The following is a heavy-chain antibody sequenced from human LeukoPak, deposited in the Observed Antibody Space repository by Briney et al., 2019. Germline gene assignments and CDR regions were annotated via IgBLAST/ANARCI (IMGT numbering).Heavy chain of an antibody. J-gene: IGHJ2*01. V-gene: IGHV3-33*01. Sequence: PGGSLRLSCEASGFSFSTYGMHWVRQAPGKGLEWVALIWFDGSNKQYADSVKGRFTISRDNSKNTMYLQMDSLSAEDTAVYYCARVVSYYGSSYRLLDLWGRGTLVTVSS. CDR2: IWFDGSNK. D-gene: IGHD3-10*01. CDR3: ARVVSYYGSSYRLLDL. CDR1: GFSFSTYG.